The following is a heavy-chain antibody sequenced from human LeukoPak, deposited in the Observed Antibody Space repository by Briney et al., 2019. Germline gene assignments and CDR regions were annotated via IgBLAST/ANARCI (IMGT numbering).Heavy chain of an antibody. V-gene: IGHV4-59*12. D-gene: IGHD3-22*01. CDR3: ARSQSSGYYYVTAFDI. Sequence: SETLSLTCTVSGGSISSYYWSWIRKPPGKGLEWIGYIYYSGSTNYNPSFKSRVTISVDTSKNHFSLRLSSLTASDTAVYYCARSQSSGYYYVTAFDIWGQGTMVTVSS. CDR2: IYYSGST. CDR1: GGSISSYY. J-gene: IGHJ3*02.